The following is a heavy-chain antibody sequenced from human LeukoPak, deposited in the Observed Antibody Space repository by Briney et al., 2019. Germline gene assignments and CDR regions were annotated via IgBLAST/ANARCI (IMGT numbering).Heavy chain of an antibody. CDR1: GYTVTSYD. CDR3: ASIFHILTGYYPPGGDAFDI. V-gene: IGHV1-8*01. CDR2: RDPNSGKT. Sequence: GASVEVSCKAAGYTVTSYDINWGGQATGQGGEGRGWRDPNSGKTGYAQKFQLRVNMTRNPSISTAYMALRSLRSEDTAVYYCASIFHILTGYYPPGGDAFDIWGQGTMVTVSS. D-gene: IGHD3-9*01. J-gene: IGHJ3*02.